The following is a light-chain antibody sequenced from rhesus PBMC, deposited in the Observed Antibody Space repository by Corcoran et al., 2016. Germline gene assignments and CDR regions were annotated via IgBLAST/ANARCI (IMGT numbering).Light chain of an antibody. V-gene: IGKV1-74*01. CDR2: KAS. CDR3: QHSYGTPLT. Sequence: DIQMTQSPSSLSASVGDRVTITCRASENVNNYLHWYQQKPGKAPKLLIYKASTLQSGVPSRFSGSGAGTDFTFTISSLQPEDFATYYCQHSYGTPLTFGGGTKVELK. CDR1: ENVNNY. J-gene: IGKJ4*01.